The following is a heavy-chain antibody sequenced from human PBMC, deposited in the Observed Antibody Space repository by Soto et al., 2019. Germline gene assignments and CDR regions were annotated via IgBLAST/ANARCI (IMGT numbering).Heavy chain of an antibody. V-gene: IGHV3-30-3*01. CDR2: ISYDGSNK. CDR3: ALTAAAAPTPYY. CDR1: GFTFSSYA. Sequence: PGGSLRLSCAASGFTFSSYAMHWVRQAPGKGLEWVAVISYDGSNKYYADSVKGRFTISRDNSKNTLYLQMNSLRAEDTAVYYCALTAAAAPTPYYWGQGTLVTVSS. D-gene: IGHD6-13*01. J-gene: IGHJ4*02.